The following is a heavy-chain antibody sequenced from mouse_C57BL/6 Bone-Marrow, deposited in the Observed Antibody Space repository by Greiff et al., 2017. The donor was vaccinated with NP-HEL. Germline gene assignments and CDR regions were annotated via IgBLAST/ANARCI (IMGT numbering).Heavy chain of an antibody. Sequence: LKESGPGILQSSQTLSLTCSFSGFSLSTSGMGVSWIRQPSGKGLEWLAHIYWDDDKRYNPSLKSRLTISKDTSRNQVFLKITSVDTADTATYYCAHYYYGSSYDWFAYWGQGTLVTVSA. J-gene: IGHJ3*01. D-gene: IGHD1-1*01. CDR3: AHYYYGSSYDWFAY. CDR2: IYWDDDK. V-gene: IGHV8-12*01. CDR1: GFSLSTSGMG.